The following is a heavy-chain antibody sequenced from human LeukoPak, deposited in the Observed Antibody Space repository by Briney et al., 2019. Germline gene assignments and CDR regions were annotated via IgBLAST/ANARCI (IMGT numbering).Heavy chain of an antibody. CDR1: GGIFANYA. J-gene: IGHJ4*02. V-gene: IGHV1-69*01. D-gene: IGHD3-3*01. CDR2: IIPILGSE. CDR3: AKGHDDFRQFDF. Sequence: WVSVSCKASGGIFANYAISWVRKAPGQGLEWMGGIIPILGSEHSAQQFQGRLTITADESTRTTYMELSSLRSEDTAVYYCAKGHDDFRQFDFWGQGTLVTVSS.